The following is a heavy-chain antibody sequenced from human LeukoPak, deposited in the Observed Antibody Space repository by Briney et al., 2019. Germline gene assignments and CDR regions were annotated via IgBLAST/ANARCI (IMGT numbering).Heavy chain of an antibody. Sequence: GGSLRLSCAASGFTFSSYAMSWVRQAPGKGLEWASAISGSGGSTYYADSVKGRFTISRDNSKNTLYLQMNSLRAEDTAVYYCAKGDGRWGHHIWGQGTMVTVSS. V-gene: IGHV3-23*01. CDR1: GFTFSSYA. CDR2: ISGSGGST. CDR3: AKGDGRWGHHI. D-gene: IGHD4-23*01. J-gene: IGHJ3*02.